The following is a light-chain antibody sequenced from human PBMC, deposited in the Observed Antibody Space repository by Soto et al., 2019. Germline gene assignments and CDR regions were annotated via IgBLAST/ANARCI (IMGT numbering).Light chain of an antibody. J-gene: IGLJ3*02. CDR2: EVS. CDR1: SSDVGGYNY. Sequence: QSALTQPASVSGSPGQSITISCTGTSSDVGGYNYVSWYQQHPGKAPKLMIYEVSNRPSGVSNRFSGSTSGNTASLTISGRQAEDEADYYCSSYTSSSTWVFGGGTKLTVL. CDR3: SSYTSSSTWV. V-gene: IGLV2-14*01.